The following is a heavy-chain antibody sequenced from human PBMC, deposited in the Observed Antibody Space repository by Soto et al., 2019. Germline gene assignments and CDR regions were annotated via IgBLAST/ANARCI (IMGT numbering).Heavy chain of an antibody. J-gene: IGHJ6*02. D-gene: IGHD6-13*01. Sequence: PSQTLSLTCAISGDSVSSNSAAWNWIRQSPSRGLEWLGRTYYRSKWYNDYAVSVKSRITINPDTSKNQFSLQLNSVTPEDTAVYYCARDRESSSDYYYYGMDVWGQGTTVTVSS. CDR2: TYYRSKWYN. CDR3: ARDRESSSDYYYYGMDV. CDR1: GDSVSSNSAA. V-gene: IGHV6-1*01.